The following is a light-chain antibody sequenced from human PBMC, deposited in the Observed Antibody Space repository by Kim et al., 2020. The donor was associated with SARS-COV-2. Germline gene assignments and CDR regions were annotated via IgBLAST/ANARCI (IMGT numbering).Light chain of an antibody. Sequence: SYELTQPPSVSVSPGQTASITCSGDKLGDKYACWYQQKPGQSPVLVIYQDSKRPSGIPGRFSGSNSGNTATLTISGTQAMDEADYYCQAWDSSTVVFGVG. V-gene: IGLV3-1*01. CDR3: QAWDSSTVV. CDR2: QDS. J-gene: IGLJ2*01. CDR1: KLGDKY.